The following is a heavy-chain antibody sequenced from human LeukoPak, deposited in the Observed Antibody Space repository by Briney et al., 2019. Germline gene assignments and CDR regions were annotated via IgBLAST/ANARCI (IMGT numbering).Heavy chain of an antibody. J-gene: IGHJ4*02. CDR1: GFTFNIYG. V-gene: IGHV3-48*04. CDR2: IGHRSIDI. Sequence: HPGGSLRLSCAASGFTFNIYGMNWVRQAPGKGPEWVSYIGHRSIDIHYADSVKGRFTISRDNAKNSLYLQMNSLRAEDTAEYFCARASRNGYDYWGRGTLVTVSS. D-gene: IGHD5-24*01. CDR3: ARASRNGYDY.